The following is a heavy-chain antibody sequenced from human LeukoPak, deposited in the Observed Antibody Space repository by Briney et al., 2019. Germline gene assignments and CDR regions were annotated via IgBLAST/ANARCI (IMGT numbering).Heavy chain of an antibody. CDR1: GFTFSSYG. J-gene: IGHJ4*02. Sequence: GGSLRLSCAASGFTFSSYGMSWVRQAPGKGLEWVSAISGSGGSTYYADSVKGRFTISRDNSKNTLYLQMNSLRAEDTAVYYCAKDKSGYCSSTSCYGPEDYWGQGTLVTVSS. V-gene: IGHV3-23*01. CDR2: ISGSGGST. CDR3: AKDKSGYCSSTSCYGPEDY. D-gene: IGHD2-2*01.